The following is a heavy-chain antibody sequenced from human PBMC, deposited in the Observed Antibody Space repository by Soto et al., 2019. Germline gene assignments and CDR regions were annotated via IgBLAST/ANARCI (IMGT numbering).Heavy chain of an antibody. Sequence: EVQLVESGGGLVQPGGSLRLSCAASGFTFSTYNMNWVRQAPGKGLEWVSYISTSSSTIYYPDSVKGRFTISRDNAKNSLFLQMNSLRGEDTAVYYCARAAQWFDYWGQGTLVTVSS. D-gene: IGHD6-25*01. V-gene: IGHV3-48*01. CDR2: ISTSSSTI. CDR1: GFTFSTYN. J-gene: IGHJ5*01. CDR3: ARAAQWFDY.